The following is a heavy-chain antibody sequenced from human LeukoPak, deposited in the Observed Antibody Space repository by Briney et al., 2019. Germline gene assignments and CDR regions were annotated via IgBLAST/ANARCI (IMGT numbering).Heavy chain of an antibody. D-gene: IGHD3-22*01. J-gene: IGHJ3*02. CDR2: INHSGST. CDR3: ARGRLQQSITTIVVVPMRAFDI. CDR1: GGSFSGYY. V-gene: IGHV4-34*01. Sequence: SETLSLTCAVYGGSFSGYYWSWIRQPPGKGLEWIGEINHSGSTNYNPSLKSRVTISVDTSKNQFSLKLSSVTAADTAVYYCARGRLQQSITTIVVVPMRAFDIWGQGTMVTVSS.